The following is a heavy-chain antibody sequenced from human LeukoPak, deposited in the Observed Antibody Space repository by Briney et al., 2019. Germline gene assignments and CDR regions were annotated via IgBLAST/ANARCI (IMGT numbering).Heavy chain of an antibody. CDR3: ARDLGSSSWYGTMDWFDP. V-gene: IGHV4-39*07. J-gene: IGHJ5*02. D-gene: IGHD6-13*01. CDR2: IYYSGST. Sequence: PSETLSLTCIVSGGSISSTSYYWGWIRQPPGKGLEWIGNIYYSGSTYYNPSLKSRVTISVDKSKNQFSLKLSSVTAADTAVYYCARDLGSSSWYGTMDWFDPWGQGTLVTVSS. CDR1: GGSISSTSYY.